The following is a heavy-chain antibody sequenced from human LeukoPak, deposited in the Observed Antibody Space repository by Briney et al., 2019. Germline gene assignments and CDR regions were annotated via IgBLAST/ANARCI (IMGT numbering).Heavy chain of an antibody. D-gene: IGHD6-13*01. V-gene: IGHV4-39*02. CDR3: ARDKGPQLVRNYWGSDAFDI. Sequence: SETPSLTCIVSGDSISSSDYYWGWIRQPPGKGLEWIGSIYDSGSTYYTPSLMSRLSILIDPSKNQFSLMLSSVTAADTAVYYCARDKGPQLVRNYWGSDAFDIWGQGTMVTVSS. J-gene: IGHJ3*02. CDR2: IYDSGST. CDR1: GDSISSSDYY.